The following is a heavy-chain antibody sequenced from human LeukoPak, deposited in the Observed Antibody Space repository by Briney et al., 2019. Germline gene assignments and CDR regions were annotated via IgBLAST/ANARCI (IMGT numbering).Heavy chain of an antibody. CDR3: ARRTGFGVVIKPFDY. CDR1: GGSISSYY. V-gene: IGHV4-59*12. CDR2: IYYSGST. D-gene: IGHD3-3*01. J-gene: IGHJ4*02. Sequence: SETPSLTCTVSGGSISSYYWSWIRQPPGKGLEWIGYIYYSGSTNYNPSLKSRVTISVDTSKNQFSLKLSSVTAADTAVYYCARRTGFGVVIKPFDYWGQGTLVTVSS.